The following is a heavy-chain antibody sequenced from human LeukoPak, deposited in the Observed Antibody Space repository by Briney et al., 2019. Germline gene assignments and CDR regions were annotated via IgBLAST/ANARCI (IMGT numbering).Heavy chain of an antibody. J-gene: IGHJ4*02. CDR2: INHSGST. Sequence: SETLSLTCAVYGGSFSGYYWSWIRQPPGKGLEWIGEINHSGSTNYNLSLKSRVTISVDTSKNQFSLKLSSVTAADTAVYYCARGPYYDFWSGYYPYYFDYWGQGTLVTVSS. D-gene: IGHD3-3*01. V-gene: IGHV4-34*01. CDR1: GGSFSGYY. CDR3: ARGPYYDFWSGYYPYYFDY.